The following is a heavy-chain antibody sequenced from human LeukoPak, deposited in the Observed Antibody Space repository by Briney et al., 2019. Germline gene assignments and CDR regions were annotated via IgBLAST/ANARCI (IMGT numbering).Heavy chain of an antibody. V-gene: IGHV3-48*04. CDR2: ISSSPSTI. CDR1: GFTFSSYS. Sequence: PGGSLRLSCAASGFTFSSYSMNWVRQAPGKGLEWVSFISSSPSTIYYADSVKGRFTISRDNAKNSLYLQMNSLRADDTAVYYCARGQYVFHYWGQGTLVTVSS. CDR3: ARGQYVFHY. J-gene: IGHJ4*02. D-gene: IGHD3-16*01.